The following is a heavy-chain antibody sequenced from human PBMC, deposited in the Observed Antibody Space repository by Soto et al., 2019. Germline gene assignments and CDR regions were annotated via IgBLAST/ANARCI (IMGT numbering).Heavy chain of an antibody. CDR1: GFTFSSYG. CDR2: ISYDGSNK. V-gene: IGHV3-30*18. Sequence: GGSLRLSCAASGFTFSSYGMHWVRQAPGKGLEWVAVISYDGSNKYYADSVKGRFTISRDNSKNTLYLQMNSLRAEDTAVYYCAKVRTGTLYYFDYWGQGTLVTAPQ. J-gene: IGHJ4*02. D-gene: IGHD1-1*01. CDR3: AKVRTGTLYYFDY.